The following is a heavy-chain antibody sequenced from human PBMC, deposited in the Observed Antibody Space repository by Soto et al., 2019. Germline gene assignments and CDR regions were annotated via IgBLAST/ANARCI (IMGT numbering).Heavy chain of an antibody. Sequence: PGESLKISCKGSGYSFTSYWISWVRQMPGKGLEWMGRIDPSDSYTNYSPSFQGHVTISADKSISTAYLQWSSLKASDTAMYYCARSRIAARAGYYYYYGMDVWGQGTTVTGSS. CDR1: GYSFTSYW. CDR2: IDPSDSYT. J-gene: IGHJ6*02. D-gene: IGHD6-6*01. V-gene: IGHV5-10-1*01. CDR3: ARSRIAARAGYYYYYGMDV.